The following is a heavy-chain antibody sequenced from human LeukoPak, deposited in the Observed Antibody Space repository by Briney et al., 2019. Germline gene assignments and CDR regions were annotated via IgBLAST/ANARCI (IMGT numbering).Heavy chain of an antibody. J-gene: IGHJ4*02. Sequence: SETLSLTCTVSGGSISSYYWSWIRQPPGKGLEWIGYIYYSGSTNYNPSLKSRVTISVDTSKNQFSLKLSSVTAADTAVYYCARDRDGYNGGLDYWGQGTLVTVSS. CDR1: GGSISSYY. CDR3: ARDRDGYNGGLDY. CDR2: IYYSGST. D-gene: IGHD5-24*01. V-gene: IGHV4-59*01.